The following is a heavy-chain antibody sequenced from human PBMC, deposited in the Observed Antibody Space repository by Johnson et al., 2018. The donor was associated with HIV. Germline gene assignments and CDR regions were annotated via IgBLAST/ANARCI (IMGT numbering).Heavy chain of an antibody. CDR2: ISYDGSNK. V-gene: IGHV3-30*03. CDR3: ASAYSNYDVDAFDI. D-gene: IGHD4-11*01. Sequence: VLLLESGGGVVRPGGSLRLSCAASGFTFNDYGMSWVRQVPGKGLEWVAVISYDGSNKYYADSVKGRFTISRDNSKNTLYLQMNSLRAEDTAVYYCASAYSNYDVDAFDIWGQGTLVTVSS. J-gene: IGHJ3*02. CDR1: GFTFNDYG.